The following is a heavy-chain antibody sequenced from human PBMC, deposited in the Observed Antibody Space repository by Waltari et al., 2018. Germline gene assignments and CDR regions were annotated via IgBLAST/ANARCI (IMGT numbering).Heavy chain of an antibody. V-gene: IGHV4-31*03. CDR1: GGYNSSNNYP. CDR3: ARIGGDYTSGWGYFDL. D-gene: IGHD6-19*01. Sequence: QVQLQESGTELVKPSPTLSLTCHVSGGYNSSNNYPWTSLRQPPGKGLEGTVYFIDSGRTKYNPALQSRVIISLDTSKNQFSLNLNSVTAADTAVYHCARIGGDYTSGWGYFDLWGRGTLVTVSS. J-gene: IGHJ2*01. CDR2: FIDSGRT.